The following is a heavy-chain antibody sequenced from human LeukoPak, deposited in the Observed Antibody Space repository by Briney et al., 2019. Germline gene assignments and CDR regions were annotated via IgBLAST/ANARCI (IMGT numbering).Heavy chain of an antibody. CDR1: GFTFSSYG. J-gene: IGHJ4*02. V-gene: IGHV3-30*18. D-gene: IGHD4-17*01. CDR2: ISYDVGKK. Sequence: GGSLRLSCAASGFTFSSYGMHWVRQAPGKGLEWVAVISYDVGKKYYADSVKGRFTISRDNSKNTLYLQMNSLRAEDTAVYYCAKEDYGDYATFDYWGQGTQVTVSS. CDR3: AKEDYGDYATFDY.